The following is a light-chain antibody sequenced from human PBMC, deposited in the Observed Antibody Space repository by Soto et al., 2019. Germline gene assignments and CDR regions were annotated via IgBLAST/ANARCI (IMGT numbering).Light chain of an antibody. CDR1: SSDVGGYNY. CDR2: DVS. J-gene: IGLJ1*01. CDR3: SSFRSSTAPRV. V-gene: IGLV2-14*03. Sequence: QSALTQPASVSGSPGQSITISCTGTSSDVGGYNYVPWYQHHPGKAPKLMIYDVSNRPSGVSNRFSGSKSGNTASLTISGLQAEDEADYYCSSFRSSTAPRVFGTGTKLTVL.